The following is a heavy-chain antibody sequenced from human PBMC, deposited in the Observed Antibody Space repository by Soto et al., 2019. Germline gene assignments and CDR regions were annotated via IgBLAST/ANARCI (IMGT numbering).Heavy chain of an antibody. Sequence: QVQLQQWGAGLLKPSETLSLTCAVYGGSFSGYYWSWIRQPPGKGLEWIGEINHSGSTNYNPSLKSRVTISVDTSKNQFSLKLSSVTAADTAVYYCARERGSSQDAFDIWGQGTMVTVSS. J-gene: IGHJ3*02. V-gene: IGHV4-34*01. CDR1: GGSFSGYY. CDR3: ARERGSSQDAFDI. CDR2: INHSGST. D-gene: IGHD6-13*01.